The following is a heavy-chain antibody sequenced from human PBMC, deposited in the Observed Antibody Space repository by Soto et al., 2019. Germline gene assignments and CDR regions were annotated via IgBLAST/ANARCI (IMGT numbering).Heavy chain of an antibody. V-gene: IGHV4-34*01. CDR2: INHSGST. CDR1: GGSFSGYY. CDR3: ARGSLSAPYYGSGRRWFDP. Sequence: SETLSLTCAVYGGSFSGYYWSWIRQPPGKGLEWIGEINHSGSTNYNPSLKSRVTISVDTSKNQFSLKLSSVTAADTAVYYCARGSLSAPYYGSGRRWFDPWGQGTLVTVS. D-gene: IGHD3-10*01. J-gene: IGHJ5*02.